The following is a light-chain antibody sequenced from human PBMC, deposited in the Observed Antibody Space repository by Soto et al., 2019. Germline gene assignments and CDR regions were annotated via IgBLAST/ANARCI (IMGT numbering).Light chain of an antibody. CDR1: QDINIW. CDR3: QQYSSDSNT. J-gene: IGKJ2*01. Sequence: DIQMTRSPSTLSASVGDRVTITCRASQDINIWLAWYQQKPGKAPKLLIYKASTLERGVPSRFIGSGSGTDFTLAISSLQPDDFATYYCQQYSSDSNTFGQGTRLDIK. CDR2: KAS. V-gene: IGKV1-5*03.